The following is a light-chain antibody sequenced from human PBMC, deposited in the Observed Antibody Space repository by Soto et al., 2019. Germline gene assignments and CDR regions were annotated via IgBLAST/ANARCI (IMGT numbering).Light chain of an antibody. V-gene: IGKV3-20*01. CDR3: QHYGRSRT. CDR1: QSVSSY. Sequence: EIVLTQSPGTLSLSPGERATLSCRASQSVSSYLAWYQQKPGQTPRLLIYCASIMSTVIPHRFSGSGSGTDFTLTISRLEPEDFAVYYCQHYGRSRTFGKGTKVEIE. J-gene: IGKJ1*01. CDR2: CAS.